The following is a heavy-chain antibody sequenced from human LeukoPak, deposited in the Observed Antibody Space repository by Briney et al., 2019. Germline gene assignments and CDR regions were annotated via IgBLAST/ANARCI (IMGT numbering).Heavy chain of an antibody. CDR1: GYTFTSYA. CDR3: ARERELIAVAGTIDY. D-gene: IGHD6-19*01. CDR2: SNAGNGNT. V-gene: IGHV1-3*02. Sequence: ASVKLSCKASGYTFTSYAMHWVRQAPGQRLEWMGWSNAGNGNTKYSQEFQGRVTITRDTSASTAYMELSSLRSEDMAVYYCARERELIAVAGTIDYWGQGTLVTVSS. J-gene: IGHJ4*02.